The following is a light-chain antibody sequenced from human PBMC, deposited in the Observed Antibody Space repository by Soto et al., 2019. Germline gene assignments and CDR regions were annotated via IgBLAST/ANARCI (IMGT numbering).Light chain of an antibody. V-gene: IGKV1-5*01. CDR1: QSISSW. J-gene: IGKJ1*01. CDR2: DAS. CDR3: QQYNSYWT. Sequence: DIQMTQSPSTLSASVGDRVTITCRASQSISSWLAWYQQKPGKAPKLLIYDASSLESGVPSRFSGSGSGTEFTITISSLQPDDFANYYCQQYNSYWTVGQGTKVEIK.